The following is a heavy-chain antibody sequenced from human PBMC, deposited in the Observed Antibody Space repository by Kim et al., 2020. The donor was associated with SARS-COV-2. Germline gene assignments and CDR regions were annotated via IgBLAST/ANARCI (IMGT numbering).Heavy chain of an antibody. J-gene: IGHJ4*02. CDR1: GYTFTSYG. Sequence: ASVKVSCKASGYTFTSYGISWVRQAPGQGLEWMGWISAYNGNTNYAQKLQGRVTMTTDTSTSTAYMELRSLRSDDTAVYYCARDQFWSMITFGGVIAYWGQGTLVTVSS. CDR2: ISAYNGNT. D-gene: IGHD3-16*02. CDR3: ARDQFWSMITFGGVIAY. V-gene: IGHV1-18*04.